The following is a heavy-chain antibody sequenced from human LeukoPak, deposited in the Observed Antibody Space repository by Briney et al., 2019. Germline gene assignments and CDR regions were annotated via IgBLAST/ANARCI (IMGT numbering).Heavy chain of an antibody. J-gene: IGHJ4*02. V-gene: IGHV3-7*01. CDR1: GFIFSSYW. D-gene: IGHD6-13*01. Sequence: TGGSLRLSCAASGFIFSSYWMSWVRQAPGKGLEWVANIKQDGSEKYYVDSVKGRFTISRDNAKNSLYLQMNSLRAEDTAVYYCARGPPGLGYSSSWYSWYFDYWGQGTLVTVSS. CDR3: ARGPPGLGYSSSWYSWYFDY. CDR2: IKQDGSEK.